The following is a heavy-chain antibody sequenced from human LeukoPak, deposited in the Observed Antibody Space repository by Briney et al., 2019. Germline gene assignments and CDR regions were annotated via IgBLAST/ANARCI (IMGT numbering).Heavy chain of an antibody. D-gene: IGHD3-10*01. CDR1: GYTFTSYG. CDR2: ISAYNGNT. CDR3: ARARMVRGVIQEIDY. V-gene: IGHV1-18*01. J-gene: IGHJ4*02. Sequence: ASVEVSCKASGYTFTSYGISWVRQAPGQGLEWMGWISAYNGNTNYAQKLQGRVTMTTDTSTSTAYMELRSLRSDDTAVYYCARARMVRGVIQEIDYWGQGTLVTVSS.